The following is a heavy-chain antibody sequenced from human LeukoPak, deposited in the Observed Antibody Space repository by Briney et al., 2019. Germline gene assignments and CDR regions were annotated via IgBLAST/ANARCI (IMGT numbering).Heavy chain of an antibody. D-gene: IGHD1-26*01. J-gene: IGHJ4*02. CDR3: ARDLVGATEGH. Sequence: GWINPNSGGTNYAQKFQGRVTMTRDTSISTAYMELSGLRSDDTAVYYCARDLVGATEGHWGQGTLVTVSA. V-gene: IGHV1-2*02. CDR2: INPNSGGT.